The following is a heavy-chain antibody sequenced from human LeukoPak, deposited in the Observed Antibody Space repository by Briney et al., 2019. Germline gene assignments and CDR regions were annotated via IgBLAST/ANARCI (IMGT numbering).Heavy chain of an antibody. Sequence: ASVKVSCKASGYTFTSYYMHWVRQAPGQGLEWMGIINPSGGSTSYAQKFQGRVTMTRDTSTSTVYMELSSLRSEDTAVYYCARVGYDFWSGYLQYYYGMDVWGQGTTVTVS. J-gene: IGHJ6*02. V-gene: IGHV1-46*01. CDR3: ARVGYDFWSGYLQYYYGMDV. CDR2: INPSGGST. CDR1: GYTFTSYY. D-gene: IGHD3-3*01.